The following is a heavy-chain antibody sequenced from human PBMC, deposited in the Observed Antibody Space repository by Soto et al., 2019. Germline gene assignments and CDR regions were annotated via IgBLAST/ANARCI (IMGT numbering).Heavy chain of an antibody. J-gene: IGHJ4*02. CDR1: GFTFSSYV. V-gene: IGHV3-23*01. Sequence: EVRLLESGGGLIQPGGSLRLSCAASGFTFSSYVMSWVRQAPGTGLEWVSGICGSGTNTYYADSVKGRFTISRDNSKNTLYLQMTSLRAENTSEYYCAKDKSPYSGYNSFDYWGEGTLVTVSS. D-gene: IGHD5-12*01. CDR2: ICGSGTNT. CDR3: AKDKSPYSGYNSFDY.